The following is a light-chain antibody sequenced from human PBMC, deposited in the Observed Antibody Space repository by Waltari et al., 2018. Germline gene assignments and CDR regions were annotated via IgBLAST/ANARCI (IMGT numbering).Light chain of an antibody. CDR1: SSDVGRYNL. V-gene: IGLV2-23*02. J-gene: IGLJ1*01. CDR3: CSYAGSSTFLYV. CDR2: EVS. Sequence: QSALTPPASVSGSPGQSITIPCTGTSSDVGRYNLVSVYQQHPGKAPKLMIYEVSKRPSGVSNRFSGSKSGNTASLTISGLQAEDEADYYCCSYAGSSTFLYVFGTGTKVTVL.